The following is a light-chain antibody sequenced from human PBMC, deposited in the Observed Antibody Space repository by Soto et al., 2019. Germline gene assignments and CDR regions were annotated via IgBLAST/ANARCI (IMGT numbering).Light chain of an antibody. V-gene: IGKV3-15*01. CDR1: QSVSSN. Sequence: EIVMTQSPATLSVSPGERATLSCRASQSVSSNLAWYQQKPGQAPRLLIYGASTRATGIPARFSGSGSGTEFTLTISSLQSEDLAVYYCQLYNNWPPLTFGQGTKVEIK. CDR3: QLYNNWPPLT. CDR2: GAS. J-gene: IGKJ1*01.